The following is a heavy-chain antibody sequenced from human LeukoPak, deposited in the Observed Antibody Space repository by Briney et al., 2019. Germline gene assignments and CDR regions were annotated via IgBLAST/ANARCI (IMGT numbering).Heavy chain of an antibody. V-gene: IGHV4-59*01. CDR2: IYYSGST. CDR1: GGSISRYY. J-gene: IGHJ3*02. Sequence: SETLSLTCTVSGGSISRYYWSWIRQPPGKGLEWIGYIYYSGSTNYNPSLTSRVTISVDMSKTQFSLKLSSVTAADTAVYYCARNEVDAFDIWGQGTMVTVSS. CDR3: ARNEVDAFDI.